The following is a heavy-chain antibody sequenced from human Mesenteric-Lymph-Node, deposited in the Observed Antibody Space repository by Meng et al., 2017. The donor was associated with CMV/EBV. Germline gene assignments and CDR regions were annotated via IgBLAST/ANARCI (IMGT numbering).Heavy chain of an antibody. D-gene: IGHD1-7*01. J-gene: IGHJ4*02. V-gene: IGHV4-59*01. CDR1: GGSIGSYY. Sequence: GSLRLSCTVSGGSIGSYYWSWIRQPPGKGLEWIGYIYDSESTNHNPSLKSRLTTSIDTSKNQFSLKLISVTAADTAIYYCASGTRATGGFDSWGQGTLVTVSS. CDR2: IYDSEST. CDR3: ASGTRATGGFDS.